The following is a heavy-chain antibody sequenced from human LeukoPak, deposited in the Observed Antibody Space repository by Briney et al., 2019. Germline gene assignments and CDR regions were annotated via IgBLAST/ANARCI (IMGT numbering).Heavy chain of an antibody. D-gene: IGHD1-1*01. J-gene: IGHJ5*02. CDR2: IYYSGST. CDR1: GGSISSSTYY. CDR3: AREKSDPIVQLERRRGWFDP. V-gene: IGHV4-39*07. Sequence: PSETLSLTCTVSGGSISSSTYYWGWIRQPPGKGLEWIGSIYYSGSTYYNPSLKSRVTISVDTSKNRFSLKLSSVTAADTAVYYCAREKSDPIVQLERRRGWFDPWGQGTLVTVSS.